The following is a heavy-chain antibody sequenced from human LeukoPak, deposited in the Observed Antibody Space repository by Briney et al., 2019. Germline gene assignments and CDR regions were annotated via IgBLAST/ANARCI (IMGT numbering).Heavy chain of an antibody. V-gene: IGHV1-69*13. CDR3: ARGGDNYYDSSRRRSGAFDI. D-gene: IGHD3-22*01. CDR2: IIPIFGTA. Sequence: ASVKVSCKASGGTFSSYAISWVRQAPGQGLEWMGGIIPIFGTANYAQKFQGRVTITADESTSTAYMELSSLRSEDTAVYYCARGGDNYYDSSRRRSGAFDIWGQGTMVTVSS. J-gene: IGHJ3*02. CDR1: GGTFSSYA.